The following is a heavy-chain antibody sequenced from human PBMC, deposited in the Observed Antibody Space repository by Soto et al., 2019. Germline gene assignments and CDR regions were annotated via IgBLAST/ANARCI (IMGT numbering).Heavy chain of an antibody. CDR2: INPKSGGT. CDR3: ARGHSTDCSNGVCSFFYNHEMDV. J-gene: IGHJ6*02. V-gene: IGHV1-2*04. CDR1: GYSFSDYH. Sequence: GASVKVSCKASGYSFSDYHIHWVRQAPGQGLEWLGRINPKSGGTSSAQKFQGWVTMTRDTSISTAYMEVTRLRSDDTAVYFCARGHSTDCSNGVCSFFYNHEMDVWGQGTTVTVSS. D-gene: IGHD2-8*01.